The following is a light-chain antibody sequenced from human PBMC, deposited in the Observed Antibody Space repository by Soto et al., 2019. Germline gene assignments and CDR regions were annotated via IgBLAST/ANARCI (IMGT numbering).Light chain of an antibody. Sequence: DIPMTQSPSSLSASVGDRVTITCRASQSISSYLNWYQQKPGKAPKLLIYAASRLQSGVPSRFSGSGSGTDFTLTISSLQPEDFATYYCQQSYSTPPLTFGGGTKVEIK. CDR2: AAS. CDR3: QQSYSTPPLT. V-gene: IGKV1-39*01. J-gene: IGKJ4*01. CDR1: QSISSY.